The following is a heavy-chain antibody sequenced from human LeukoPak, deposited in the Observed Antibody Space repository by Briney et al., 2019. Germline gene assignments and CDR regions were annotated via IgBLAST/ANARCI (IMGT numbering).Heavy chain of an antibody. D-gene: IGHD4-17*01. J-gene: IGHJ4*02. V-gene: IGHV1-18*01. Sequence: ASVKVSCKASGYTFTSYGISWVRQTPGQGLEWMGWISAYNGNTNYAQKLQGRVTMTADTSTSTAYMELRSLRSDDTAVYYCAREGDYGDYGSLDYWGQGTLVNVSS. CDR2: ISAYNGNT. CDR3: AREGDYGDYGSLDY. CDR1: GYTFTSYG.